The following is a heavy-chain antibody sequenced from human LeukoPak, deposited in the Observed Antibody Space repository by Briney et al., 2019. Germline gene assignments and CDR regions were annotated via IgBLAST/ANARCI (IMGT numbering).Heavy chain of an antibody. D-gene: IGHD3-3*01. Sequence: GGSLGLSCAASGFTFSSYRVNWVRQAPGKGLEWVASIKQGESERYYVDSVKGRFTISRDNSKNTLYLQMNSLRAEDTAVYYCAKDLRFLEWLFGGFDYWGQGTLVTVSS. CDR3: AKDLRFLEWLFGGFDY. J-gene: IGHJ4*02. CDR1: GFTFSSYR. V-gene: IGHV3-7*01. CDR2: IKQGESER.